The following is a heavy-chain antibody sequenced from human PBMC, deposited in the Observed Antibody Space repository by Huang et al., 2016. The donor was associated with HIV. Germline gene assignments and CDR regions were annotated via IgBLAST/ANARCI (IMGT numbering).Heavy chain of an antibody. J-gene: IGHJ5*01. CDR3: AREGITPSGTEVSGFDF. CDR2: VNPSGGGA. D-gene: IGHD6-13*01. Sequence: QVQLVQSGAEVKKPGASVTISCKASGFSILIYYIHWVRQAPGQGLEWIGIVNPSGGGADYAQKFKGRVTMTRDTSTRTLYMELSSLRSEDTAVYYCAREGITPSGTEVSGFDFWGQGTPVSVSS. V-gene: IGHV1-46*03. CDR1: GFSILIYY.